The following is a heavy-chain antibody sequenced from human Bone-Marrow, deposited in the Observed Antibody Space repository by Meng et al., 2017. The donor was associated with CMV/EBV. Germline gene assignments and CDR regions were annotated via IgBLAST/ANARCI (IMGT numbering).Heavy chain of an antibody. CDR3: ARGGQSGIVVVPAALKFDY. V-gene: IGHV4-38-2*02. CDR1: GYSISSGYY. Sequence: GSLRLSCTVSGYSISSGYYWGWIRQPPGKGLEWIGSIYHSGSTNYNPSLKSRVTISVDTSKNQFSLKLSSVTAADTAVYYCARGGQSGIVVVPAALKFDYWGQGTLVTVSS. CDR2: IYHSGST. D-gene: IGHD2-2*01. J-gene: IGHJ4*02.